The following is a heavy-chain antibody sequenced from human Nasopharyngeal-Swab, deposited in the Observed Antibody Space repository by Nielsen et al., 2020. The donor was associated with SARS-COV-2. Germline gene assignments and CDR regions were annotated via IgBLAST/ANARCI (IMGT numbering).Heavy chain of an antibody. CDR2: IYYSGST. V-gene: IGHV4-31*03. J-gene: IGHJ3*02. D-gene: IGHD3-22*01. CDR1: GGSISSGGYY. Sequence: SEILSLTCTVSGGSISSGGYYWIWIRQHPGKGLEWIGYIYYSGSTYYNPSLKSRVTISVDTSKNQFSLKLSSVTAADTAVYYCARGMIVVVINAFDIWGQGTMVTVSS. CDR3: ARGMIVVVINAFDI.